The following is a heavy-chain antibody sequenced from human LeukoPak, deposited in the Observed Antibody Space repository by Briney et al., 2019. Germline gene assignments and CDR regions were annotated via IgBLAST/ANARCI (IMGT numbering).Heavy chain of an antibody. J-gene: IGHJ3*02. CDR2: TYSAGST. V-gene: IGHV3-53*01. Sequence: GGSLRLSCAASGFTVNNYYMSWVRQAPGKGLEWVSVTYSAGSTFYADSVKGRFTVSRDNSKNTLYLQMNSLRAEDTAIYYCARDQRATAGFDIWGQGTMVTVSS. CDR1: GFTVNNYY. D-gene: IGHD6-13*01. CDR3: ARDQRATAGFDI.